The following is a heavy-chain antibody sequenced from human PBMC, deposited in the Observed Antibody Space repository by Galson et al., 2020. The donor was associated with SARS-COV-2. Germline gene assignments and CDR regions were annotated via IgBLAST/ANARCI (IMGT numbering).Heavy chain of an antibody. Sequence: GGSLRLSCAASGFTFSSYAMHWVRQAPGKGLEWVAVISYDGSNKYYADSVKGRFTISRDNSKNTLYLQMNSLRAEDTAVYYCARGPLPPNIDYWGQGTLVTVSS. CDR1: GFTFSSYA. CDR3: ARGPLPPNIDY. J-gene: IGHJ4*02. CDR2: ISYDGSNK. V-gene: IGHV3-30*04.